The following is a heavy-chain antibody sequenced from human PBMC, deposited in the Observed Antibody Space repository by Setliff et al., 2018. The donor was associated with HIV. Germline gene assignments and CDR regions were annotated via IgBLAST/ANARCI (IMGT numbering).Heavy chain of an antibody. D-gene: IGHD3-22*01. Sequence: SETLSLTCSVSGGSISGHYWGWVRQPPGKGLEWIGYMFSSGSAQYNSSLQSRVSMSADTSKNQFSLRLTSVTVADTAVSFCVRVFYDATDYYAPLFDYWGQGTLVTVSS. CDR2: MFSSGSA. V-gene: IGHV4-59*11. CDR3: VRVFYDATDYYAPLFDY. CDR1: GGSISGHY. J-gene: IGHJ4*02.